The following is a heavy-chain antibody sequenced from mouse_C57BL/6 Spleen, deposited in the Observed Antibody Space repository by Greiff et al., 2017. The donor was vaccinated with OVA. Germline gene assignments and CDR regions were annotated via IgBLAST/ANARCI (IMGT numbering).Heavy chain of an antibody. D-gene: IGHD1-1*01. Sequence: QVQLQQSGAELVMPGASVKLSCKASGYTFTSYWMHWVKQRPGQGLEWIGEIDPSDSYTNYNQKFKGKSTLTVDKSSSTAYMQLSSLTSEDSAVYYCARKYGSSLFDDWGQGTTLTVSS. CDR2: IDPSDSYT. CDR3: ARKYGSSLFDD. J-gene: IGHJ2*01. V-gene: IGHV1-69*01. CDR1: GYTFTSYW.